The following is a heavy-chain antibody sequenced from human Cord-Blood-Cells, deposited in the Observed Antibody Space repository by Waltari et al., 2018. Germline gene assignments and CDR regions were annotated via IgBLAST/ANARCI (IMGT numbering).Heavy chain of an antibody. V-gene: IGHV7-4-1*02. J-gene: IGHJ3*02. CDR2: INTNTGNP. CDR1: GYPFTSSA. Sequence: QVQLVQSGSELKKPGASVKVSCKASGYPFTSSALNWVRQAPGQGLEWMGWINTNTGNPTYAQGFTGRFVFSLDTSVSTAYLQISSLKAEDTAVYYCARTLAARPGSRDAFDIWGQGTMVTVSS. D-gene: IGHD6-6*01. CDR3: ARTLAARPGSRDAFDI.